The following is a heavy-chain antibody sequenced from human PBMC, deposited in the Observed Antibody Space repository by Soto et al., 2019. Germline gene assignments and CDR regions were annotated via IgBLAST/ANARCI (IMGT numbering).Heavy chain of an antibody. Sequence: QVQLQQWGAGLLKPSETLSLTCAVYGGSFSGYYWSWIRQPPGKGLEWIGEINHSGSTNYNPSLKSRVTISVDTSKNQFSLKLSSVTAADTAVYSCARSPTVTTLIDYWGQGTLVTVSS. CDR3: ARSPTVTTLIDY. J-gene: IGHJ4*02. V-gene: IGHV4-34*01. CDR1: GGSFSGYY. D-gene: IGHD4-17*01. CDR2: INHSGST.